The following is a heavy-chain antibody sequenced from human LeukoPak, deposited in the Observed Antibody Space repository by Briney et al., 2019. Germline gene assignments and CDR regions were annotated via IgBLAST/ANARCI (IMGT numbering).Heavy chain of an antibody. V-gene: IGHV1-18*01. Sequence: ASVTVSCKASGYTFTSYGISWVRQAPGQGLEWMGWISAYNGNTNYAQKLQGRVTMTTDTSTSTAYMELRSLRSDDTAVYYCARDILRYCSSTSCYNFDYWGQGTLVTVSS. J-gene: IGHJ4*02. CDR3: ARDILRYCSSTSCYNFDY. CDR1: GYTFTSYG. CDR2: ISAYNGNT. D-gene: IGHD2-2*02.